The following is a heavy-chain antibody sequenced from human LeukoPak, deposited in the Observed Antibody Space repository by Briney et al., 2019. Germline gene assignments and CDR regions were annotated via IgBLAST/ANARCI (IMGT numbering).Heavy chain of an antibody. J-gene: IGHJ4*02. V-gene: IGHV4-34*01. Sequence: SETLSLTCAVYGGSFSGYYWSWIRQPPGKGLEWIGEINHSGSTNYNPSLKSRVTISVDTSKNQFSLKLRSVTAADTAVYYCFLVILPGYYTRNFFDYWGQGTLVTVSS. CDR2: INHSGST. CDR3: FLVILPGYYTRNFFDY. D-gene: IGHD3-9*01. CDR1: GGSFSGYY.